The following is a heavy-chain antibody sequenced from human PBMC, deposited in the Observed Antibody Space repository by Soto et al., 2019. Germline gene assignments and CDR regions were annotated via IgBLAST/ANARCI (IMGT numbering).Heavy chain of an antibody. V-gene: IGHV3-74*01. J-gene: IGHJ4*02. CDR3: TRGGYPSESRGALDY. D-gene: IGHD2-15*01. CDR1: GVTFEGYW. CDR2: INGVGKTR. Sequence: PGGSLRDSSTASGVTFEGYWMHWVRLGPGKRLVWVSRINGVGKTRDYADSVKGRFTISRDNAKNTLFLQMNSLRADDTACYYCTRGGYPSESRGALDYWGRGT.